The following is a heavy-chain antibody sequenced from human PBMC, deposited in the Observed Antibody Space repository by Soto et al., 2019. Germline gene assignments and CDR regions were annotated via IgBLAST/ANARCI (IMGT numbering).Heavy chain of an antibody. Sequence: QVQLQQWGAGLLKPSETLSLTCAVNGGSFTGYYWSWVRQPPGKGLEWIGEIKDGGSTNYSPSLRSRVTISADTSKQQASLKVTSVTAADTAVYCCARGQEGVVATHWDQGTLVTVSS. CDR1: GGSFTGYY. V-gene: IGHV4-34*01. CDR3: ARGQEGVVATH. CDR2: IKDGGST. D-gene: IGHD2-15*01. J-gene: IGHJ4*02.